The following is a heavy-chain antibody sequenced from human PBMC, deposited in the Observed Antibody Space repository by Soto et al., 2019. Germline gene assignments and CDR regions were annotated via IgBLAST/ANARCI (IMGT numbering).Heavy chain of an antibody. CDR3: ARGDCVGGTCYSLAGSFYYYMDV. J-gene: IGHJ6*03. V-gene: IGHV3-74*02. CDR2: INRDGSVS. D-gene: IGHD2-15*01. CDR1: GFTFSNYW. Sequence: EVQLVESGGGLVQPGGSLRLSCAASGFTFSNYWMYWVRQAPGKGLEWVSRINRDGSVSSYADSVKGRLTISRDNVKNTLYLQMDSLRAEDTAVYDCARGDCVGGTCYSLAGSFYYYMDVWGKGTTVTVFS.